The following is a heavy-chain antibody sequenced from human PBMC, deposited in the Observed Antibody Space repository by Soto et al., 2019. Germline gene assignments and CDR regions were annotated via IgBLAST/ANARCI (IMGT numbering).Heavy chain of an antibody. CDR1: GFSFSDYA. V-gene: IGHV3-23*01. J-gene: IGHJ4*02. CDR2: ISGSGDRT. Sequence: PGGSLRLSCKASGFSFSDYAMTWVRQAPGKGLEWVSVISGSGDRTYYADSVKARFTISRDNAKNTLYLQMRSLRVEDTALYYCAKDYEAVQANIYGGQFDFWGQGTPVTVSS. CDR3: AKDYEAVQANIYGGQFDF. D-gene: IGHD2-2*01.